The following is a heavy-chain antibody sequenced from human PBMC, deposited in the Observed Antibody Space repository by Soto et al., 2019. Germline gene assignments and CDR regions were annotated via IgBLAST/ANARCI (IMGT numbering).Heavy chain of an antibody. D-gene: IGHD6-19*01. Sequence: PSETLSPTVAVFGGSSSGFYWRWIPEPQEKGLEWVGEINLRGSTNNNPSLKSGDTISVETSKNKFSLKMRSVTAADTRAYYSGSGRRGAIAMAGSNPAYYYFDYWGPGTLVTVSS. V-gene: IGHV4-34*04. CDR1: GGSSSGFY. CDR3: GSGRRGAIAMAGSNPAYYYFDY. J-gene: IGHJ4*02. CDR2: INLRGST.